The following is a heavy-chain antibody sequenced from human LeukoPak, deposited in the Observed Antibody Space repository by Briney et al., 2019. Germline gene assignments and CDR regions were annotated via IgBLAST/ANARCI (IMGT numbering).Heavy chain of an antibody. CDR2: IIPIFGTA. V-gene: IGHV1-69*05. CDR1: GGTFSSYA. Sequence: ASVKVSCKASGGTFSSYAISWVRQAPGQGLDWMGRIIPIFGTANYAQKFQGRVTITTDESTSTAYMELSSLRSEDTAVYYCARDLDYYYYMDVWGKGTTVTVSS. J-gene: IGHJ6*03. CDR3: ARDLDYYYYMDV.